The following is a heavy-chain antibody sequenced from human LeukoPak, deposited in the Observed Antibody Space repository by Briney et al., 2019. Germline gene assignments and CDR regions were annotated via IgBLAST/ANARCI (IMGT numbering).Heavy chain of an antibody. D-gene: IGHD3-9*01. CDR3: AKDLILTGYSFDY. V-gene: IGHV3-23*01. CDR2: IRGRGGST. Sequence: GGSLRLSGAASGFTFSSYAMSWVGQAPGKGLEWFSAIRGRGGSTYYADSVKGRFTISRDNSKNTLYLQMNSLRAEDTAVYYCAKDLILTGYSFDYWGQGTLVTVSP. J-gene: IGHJ4*02. CDR1: GFTFSSYA.